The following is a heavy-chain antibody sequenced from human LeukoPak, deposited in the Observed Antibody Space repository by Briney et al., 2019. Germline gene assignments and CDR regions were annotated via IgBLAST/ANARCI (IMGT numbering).Heavy chain of an antibody. Sequence: SETLSLICSVSGGSINSYWWSWIRQPAGKGLEFIGRIYTTGRTNYNPSLKSRVSISVDTSKNKFSLELRSVTAADTAVYFCARAGYTISSYRFDYWGPGALVTVSP. D-gene: IGHD3-16*02. CDR3: ARAGYTISSYRFDY. V-gene: IGHV4-4*07. J-gene: IGHJ4*02. CDR2: IYTTGRT. CDR1: GGSINSYW.